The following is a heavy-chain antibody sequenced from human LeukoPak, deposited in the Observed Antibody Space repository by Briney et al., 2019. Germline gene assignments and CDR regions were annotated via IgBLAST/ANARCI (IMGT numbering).Heavy chain of an antibody. CDR1: GGSISSGDYY. D-gene: IGHD4-17*01. CDR3: ARGVTVTTSDAFDI. Sequence: SQTLSLTCTVSGGSISSGDYYWSWIRQPPGKGLEWIGYIYYSGSTYYNPSLKSRVTISVDTSKNQFSLRLSSVTAADTALYYCARGVTVTTSDAFDIWGQGTMVTVSS. V-gene: IGHV4-30-4*01. CDR2: IYYSGST. J-gene: IGHJ3*02.